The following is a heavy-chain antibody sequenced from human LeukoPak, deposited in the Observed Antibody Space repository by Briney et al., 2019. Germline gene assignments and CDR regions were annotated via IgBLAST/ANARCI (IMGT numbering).Heavy chain of an antibody. CDR1: GGTFSSYA. Sequence: GASVKVSCKASGGTFSSYAISWVRQAPGQGLEWMGRIIPILGIANYAQKFQGRVTITADKSTSTAYMELSSLRSEDTAVYYCASHLGYCSSTSCYGGYYWGQGTLVTVSS. CDR3: ASHLGYCSSTSCYGGYY. CDR2: IIPILGIA. J-gene: IGHJ4*02. V-gene: IGHV1-69*04. D-gene: IGHD2-2*01.